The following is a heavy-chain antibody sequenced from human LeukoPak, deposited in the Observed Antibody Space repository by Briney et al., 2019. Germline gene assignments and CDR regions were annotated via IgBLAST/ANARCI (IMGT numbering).Heavy chain of an antibody. CDR1: GHIFTSYY. CDR3: AREFGASPYYYYYMDV. D-gene: IGHD4/OR15-4a*01. V-gene: IGHV1-2*02. J-gene: IGHJ6*03. Sequence: ASVKVSCKASGHIFTSYYMHWVRQAPGQGLEWMGWINPNSGGTNYAQKFQGRVTMTRDTSISTAYMELSRLRSDDTAVYYCAREFGASPYYYYYMDVWGKGTTVTISS. CDR2: INPNSGGT.